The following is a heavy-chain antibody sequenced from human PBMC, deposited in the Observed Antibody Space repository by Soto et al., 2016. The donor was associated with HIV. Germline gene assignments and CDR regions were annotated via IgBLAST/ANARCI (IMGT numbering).Heavy chain of an antibody. Sequence: QVQLVQSGGEVKKPGASVKVSCKASGYTFSNYDTNWLRQATGQGLEWMGWMNPNSGNTGFAQKFQGRLTITRNSSITTAYMELSSLRSEDTAVYYCARGTYYGSGSRLFDPWGQGTLVTVSS. CDR2: MNPNSGNT. D-gene: IGHD3-10*01. CDR3: ARGTYYGSGSRLFDP. CDR1: GYTFSNYD. J-gene: IGHJ5*02. V-gene: IGHV1-8*02.